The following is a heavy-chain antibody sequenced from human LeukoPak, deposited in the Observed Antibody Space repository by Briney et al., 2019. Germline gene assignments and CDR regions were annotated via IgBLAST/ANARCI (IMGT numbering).Heavy chain of an antibody. CDR3: GYGSGNYNDY. CDR2: IRTKATSYDA. Sequence: GGSLRLSCAASGFTFSGSPMHWVRQASGKGLEWVGRIRTKATSYDAAYAASVKGRFTISRDDSKNTLYLQMNSLRAEDTAVYFCGYGSGNYNDYWGQGTLVTVSS. D-gene: IGHD3-10*01. CDR1: GFTFSGSP. V-gene: IGHV3-73*01. J-gene: IGHJ4*02.